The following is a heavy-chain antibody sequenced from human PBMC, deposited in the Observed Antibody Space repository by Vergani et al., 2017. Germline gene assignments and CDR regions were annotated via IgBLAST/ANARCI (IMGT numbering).Heavy chain of an antibody. J-gene: IGHJ4*02. Sequence: EVQLVESGGGLVQPGGSLRLSCAASGFTVSSNYMSWVRQAPGKGLEWVSVIYSGGSTYSADSVKGRFTISRHNSTKTLELPMNSLRAEDTAVYYCARMEGVAGTGDYWGQGTLVTVSS. CDR3: ARMEGVAGTGDY. V-gene: IGHV3-53*04. D-gene: IGHD6-19*01. CDR1: GFTVSSNY. CDR2: IYSGGST.